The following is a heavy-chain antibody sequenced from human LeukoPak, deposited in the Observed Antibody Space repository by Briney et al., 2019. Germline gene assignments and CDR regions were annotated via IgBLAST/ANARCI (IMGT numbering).Heavy chain of an antibody. J-gene: IGHJ4*02. CDR3: ARSDIVVVPAAYIDY. CDR2: INPNSGGT. D-gene: IGHD2-2*01. CDR1: GYTFTGYY. Sequence: ASVKVSCKASGYTFTGYYMHWVRQAPGQGLEWMGWINPNSGGTNYAQKFQGRVTTTRDTSISTAYMELSRLRSDDTAVYYCARSDIVVVPAAYIDYWGQGTLVTVSS. V-gene: IGHV1-2*02.